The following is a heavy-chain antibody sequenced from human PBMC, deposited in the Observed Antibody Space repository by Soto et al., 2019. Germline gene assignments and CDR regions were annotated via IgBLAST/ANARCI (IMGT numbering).Heavy chain of an antibody. D-gene: IGHD3-22*01. CDR2: IYYSGST. Sequence: QVHLQESVPGLVKPSGTLSLTCAVSGGSISSGNWWSWVRQPPGKGLEWIGQIYYSGSTKYNPPLKSRDTISVDKTSNQSSLKLSSVTAEHTAVYYCARDVANYYDNTPTGQFDFWCKGTLVIVSS. CDR1: GGSISSGNW. J-gene: IGHJ4*02. CDR3: ARDVANYYDNTPTGQFDF. V-gene: IGHV4-4*02.